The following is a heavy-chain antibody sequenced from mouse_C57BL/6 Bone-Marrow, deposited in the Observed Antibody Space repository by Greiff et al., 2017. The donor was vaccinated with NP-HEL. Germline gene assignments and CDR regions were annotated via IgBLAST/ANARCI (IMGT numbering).Heavy chain of an antibody. J-gene: IGHJ2*01. Sequence: EVKLMESGPGLVKPSQSLSLTCSVTGYSITSGYYWNWIRQFPGNKLEWMGYISYDGSNNYNPSLKNRISITRDTSKNQFFLKLNSVTTEDTATYYCARERYGSSYDYWGKGTTLTVSS. D-gene: IGHD1-1*01. CDR3: ARERYGSSYDY. CDR1: GYSITSGYY. V-gene: IGHV3-6*01. CDR2: ISYDGSN.